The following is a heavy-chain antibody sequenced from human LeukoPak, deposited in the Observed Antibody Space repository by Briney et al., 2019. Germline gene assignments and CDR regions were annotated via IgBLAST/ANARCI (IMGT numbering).Heavy chain of an antibody. CDR1: GASISSSSYY. D-gene: IGHD3-3*01. CDR3: ARPTYYDFWSGPAQFDP. CDR2: IYYSGST. J-gene: IGHJ5*02. Sequence: SETLSLTCTVSGASISSSSYYWGWIRQSPGKGLEWIGSIYYSGSTYFNPSLKSRVTMSVDTPNNQFSLKLNSVTAADTAVYYCARPTYYDFWSGPAQFDPWGQGTLVIVSS. V-gene: IGHV4-39*01.